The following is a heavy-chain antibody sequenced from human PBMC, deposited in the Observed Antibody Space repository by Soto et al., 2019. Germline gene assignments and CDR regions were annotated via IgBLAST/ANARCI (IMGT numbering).Heavy chain of an antibody. CDR2: INHSGST. CDR3: ARCAYYYYYMDV. CDR1: GGSFSGYY. J-gene: IGHJ6*03. V-gene: IGHV4-34*01. Sequence: QVQLQQWGAGLLKPSETLSLTCAVYGGSFSGYYWSWIRQPPGKGLEWIGEINHSGSTNYNPSLKSRVTISVDTSKNQFSLKLSSVTAADTAVYYCARCAYYYYYMDVWGKGTTVTVSS.